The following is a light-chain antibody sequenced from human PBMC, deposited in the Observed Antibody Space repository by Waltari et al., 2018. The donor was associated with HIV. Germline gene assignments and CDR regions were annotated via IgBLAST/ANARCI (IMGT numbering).Light chain of an antibody. J-gene: IGKJ1*01. Sequence: DIQMTQSPSTLSASVGDRVTITCRASPSISSWLAWYQQKPGKAPNLLIYKASSLESGVPSRFSGSGSGTEFTLTISSLQPDDFATYYCQQYNSYSGTFGQGTKVEIK. CDR3: QQYNSYSGT. CDR2: KAS. CDR1: PSISSW. V-gene: IGKV1-5*03.